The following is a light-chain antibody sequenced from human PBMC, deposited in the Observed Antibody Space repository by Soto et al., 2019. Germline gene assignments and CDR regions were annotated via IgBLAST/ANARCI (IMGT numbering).Light chain of an antibody. J-gene: IGKJ1*01. CDR2: GAS. CDR1: QNIFSNY. V-gene: IGKV3-20*01. CDR3: QQYGRSWT. Sequence: EIVLTQSPDTVSVSPVEIVTLSCRASQNIFSNYLAWYQQKPGQAPRLLIYGASTRATGIADRFSGGGSGTDFTLTISRLEPEDFAVYHCQQYGRSWTFGQGTKVDIK.